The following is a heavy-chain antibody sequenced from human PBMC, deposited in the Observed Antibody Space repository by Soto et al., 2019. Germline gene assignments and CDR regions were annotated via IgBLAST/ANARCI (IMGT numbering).Heavy chain of an antibody. CDR3: AKEQSWGIAAPYLDY. V-gene: IGHV3-43*01. D-gene: IGHD6-13*01. CDR2: ISWDGGST. CDR1: GFTFDDYT. J-gene: IGHJ4*02. Sequence: GGSLRLSCAASGFTFDDYTMHWVRQAPGKGLEWVSLISWDGGSTYYADSVKGRFTISRDNSKNSLYLQMNSLRTEDTALYYCAKEQSWGIAAPYLDYWGQGTLVTVSS.